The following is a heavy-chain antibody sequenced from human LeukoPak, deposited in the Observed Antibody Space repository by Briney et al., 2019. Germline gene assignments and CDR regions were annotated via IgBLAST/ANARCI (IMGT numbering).Heavy chain of an antibody. CDR2: IVSVGVIA. V-gene: IGHV3-74*01. Sequence: GGSLRLSCAASGFTFSNYWMHWGRQVPGKGLLWVSRIVSVGVIASHADSVKGRFTMSRDNAQNTLYLQMNSLRAEDTAVYYCARGDSTWADYWGQGTLVTASS. CDR3: ARGDSTWADY. J-gene: IGHJ4*02. D-gene: IGHD6-13*01. CDR1: GFTFSNYW.